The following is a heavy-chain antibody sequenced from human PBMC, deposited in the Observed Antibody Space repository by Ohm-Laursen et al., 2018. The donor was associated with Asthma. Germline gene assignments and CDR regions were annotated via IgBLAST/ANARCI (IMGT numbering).Heavy chain of an antibody. Sequence: SVKASCKASGYTFTSYGISWVRQAPGQGLEWMGGIIPIFGTANYAQKFQGRVTITADESTSTAYMELSSLRSEDTAVYYCARSWDHGSSDAKYHFDYWGQGTLVTVSS. D-gene: IGHD6-6*01. CDR3: ARSWDHGSSDAKYHFDY. J-gene: IGHJ4*02. CDR2: IIPIFGTA. V-gene: IGHV1-69*13. CDR1: GYTFTSYG.